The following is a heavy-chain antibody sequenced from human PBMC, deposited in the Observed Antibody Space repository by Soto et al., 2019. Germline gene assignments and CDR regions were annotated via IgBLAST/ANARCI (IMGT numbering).Heavy chain of an antibody. Sequence: SETLSLTCTVSGGSISSSSYYWGWIRQPPGKGLEWIGNIYYSGSTYYNPSLKSRVTISVDTSKNQFSLRLSSVTAADTAVYYCARQSYGSGSYYNFDYWGQGTLVTIS. CDR1: GGSISSSSYY. V-gene: IGHV4-39*01. D-gene: IGHD3-10*01. CDR3: ARQSYGSGSYYNFDY. CDR2: IYYSGST. J-gene: IGHJ4*02.